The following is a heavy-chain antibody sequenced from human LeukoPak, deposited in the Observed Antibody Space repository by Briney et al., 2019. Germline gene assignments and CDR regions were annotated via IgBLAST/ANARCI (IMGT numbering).Heavy chain of an antibody. Sequence: PGGSLRLSCAASGFTFSIYGMHWVRQAPGKGLEWVAFIRYDGSNKYYADSVKGRFTVSRDNSKNTLYLQMNSLRSEDTAVYYCASDSAWNLHGGYLDHWGQGTLVSVSS. D-gene: IGHD2-15*01. J-gene: IGHJ4*02. CDR1: GFTFSIYG. CDR2: IRYDGSNK. CDR3: ASDSAWNLHGGYLDH. V-gene: IGHV3-30*02.